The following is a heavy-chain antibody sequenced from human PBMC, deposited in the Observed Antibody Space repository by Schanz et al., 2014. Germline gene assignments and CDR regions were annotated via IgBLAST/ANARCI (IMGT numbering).Heavy chain of an antibody. CDR2: INTGSGDT. Sequence: QVHLVQSGAEVKRPGASVKVSCKASEYSFTSYSMHWVRQAPGQRLEWMGWINTGSGDTKYSQNFQGRVTITRDTSASTAYMELSNLRSEDAAVYYCARSASRDFWSGYYTRFDYWGQGTLVTVSS. CDR1: EYSFTSYS. J-gene: IGHJ4*02. V-gene: IGHV1-3*04. D-gene: IGHD3-3*01. CDR3: ARSASRDFWSGYYTRFDY.